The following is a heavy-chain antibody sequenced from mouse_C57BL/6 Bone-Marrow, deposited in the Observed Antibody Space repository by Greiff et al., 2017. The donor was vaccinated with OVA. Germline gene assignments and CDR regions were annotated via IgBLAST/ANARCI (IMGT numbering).Heavy chain of an antibody. V-gene: IGHV2-2*01. CDR3: ARNGILLMDY. CDR1: GFSLTSYG. D-gene: IGHD4-1*01. CDR2: IWSGGST. Sequence: QVQLQQSGPGLVQPSQSLSITCTVSGFSLTSYGVHWVRQSPGKGLEWLGVIWSGGSTDYNAAFISRLSISRDNSKSQVFFKMNSLQADDTAIYYCARNGILLMDYWGQGTSVTVSS. J-gene: IGHJ4*01.